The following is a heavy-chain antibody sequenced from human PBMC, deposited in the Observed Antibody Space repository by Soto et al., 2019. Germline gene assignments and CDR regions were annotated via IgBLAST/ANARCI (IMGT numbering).Heavy chain of an antibody. Sequence: QVQLVESGGGVVQPGRSLRLSCAASGFTFSSYGMHWVRQAPGKGLEWVAVISYDGSNKHYADSVKGRFTISRDNSKNTLYLQMNSLRAEDTAVYYCAKDLLVVGATPAYYWGQGTLVTVSS. J-gene: IGHJ4*02. CDR1: GFTFSSYG. V-gene: IGHV3-30*18. CDR2: ISYDGSNK. CDR3: AKDLLVVGATPAYY. D-gene: IGHD1-26*01.